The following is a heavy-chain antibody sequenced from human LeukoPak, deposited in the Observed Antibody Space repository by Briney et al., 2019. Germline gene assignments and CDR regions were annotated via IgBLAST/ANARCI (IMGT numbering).Heavy chain of an antibody. CDR2: IYHSGST. V-gene: IGHV4-59*01. CDR3: ARGGSGYDWFDP. CDR1: GGSISSYY. D-gene: IGHD5-12*01. J-gene: IGHJ5*02. Sequence: SETLSLTCTVSGGSISSYYWSWIRQPPGKGLEWIGYIYHSGSTNYNPSLTSRVTISVDTSRNQFSLKLSSVTAADTAVYYCARGGSGYDWFDPWGQGTLVTVSS.